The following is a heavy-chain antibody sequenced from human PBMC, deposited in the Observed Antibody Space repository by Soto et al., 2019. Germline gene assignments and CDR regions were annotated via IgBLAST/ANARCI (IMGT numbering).Heavy chain of an antibody. CDR2: IYYSGST. CDR3: ARNYGDYFNY. V-gene: IGHV4-39*01. J-gene: IGHJ4*02. CDR1: GGSISISSYY. Sequence: SETLSLTCTVSGGSISISSYYWGWIRQPPGKGLEWIGKIYYSGSTYYNPSLKSRVTISVDTSKNQFSLRLTSVTAADTAVYYCARNYGDYFNYWGQGALVTVSS. D-gene: IGHD4-17*01.